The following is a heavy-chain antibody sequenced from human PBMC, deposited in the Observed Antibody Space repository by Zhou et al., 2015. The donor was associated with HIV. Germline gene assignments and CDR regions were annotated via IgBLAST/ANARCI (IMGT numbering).Heavy chain of an antibody. CDR2: MNPNTGNT. CDR3: ARYCSGGRCPQFVYYYYAMDV. Sequence: QVQLVQSGAEVKKPGASVKVSCKASEYTFTNHDINWVRQAAGQGLEWLGWMNPNTGNTAYAQKFQDRVTMTRNTSASTAYMELSSLRSEDTAVYYCARYCSGGRCPQFVYYYYAMDVWAEGPTVTVS. J-gene: IGHJ6*02. CDR1: EYTFTNHD. D-gene: IGHD2-15*01. V-gene: IGHV1-8*01.